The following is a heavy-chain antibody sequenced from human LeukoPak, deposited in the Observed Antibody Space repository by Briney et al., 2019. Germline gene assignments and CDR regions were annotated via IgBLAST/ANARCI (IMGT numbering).Heavy chain of an antibody. CDR2: ISSSSSYI. V-gene: IGHV3-21*01. CDR1: GFTFSSYT. CDR3: ARDSVGGLRPIDY. D-gene: IGHD5-12*01. J-gene: IGHJ4*02. Sequence: TGGSLRLTCAASGFTFSSYTMNWIRQDPGKGLECVSSISSSSSYIYYADSVKGRFTISRDNAKNSLYLQTNSLRAEDTAVYYCARDSVGGLRPIDYWGQGTLVSVSS.